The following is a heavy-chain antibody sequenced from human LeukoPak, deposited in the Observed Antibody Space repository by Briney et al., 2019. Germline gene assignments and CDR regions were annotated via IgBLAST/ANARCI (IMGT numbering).Heavy chain of an antibody. Sequence: ASVKVSCKASGYTFIRYAINWLRQVPGQGLEWMGWINMYTANPAYAQGFTERFAFSLDTSVSTAYLEISNLKAEGTAVCYCARHDNDDDFDYWGQGTLVTVSS. CDR3: ARHDNDDDFDY. CDR2: INMYTANP. J-gene: IGHJ4*02. D-gene: IGHD3-16*01. V-gene: IGHV7-4-1*02. CDR1: GYTFIRYA.